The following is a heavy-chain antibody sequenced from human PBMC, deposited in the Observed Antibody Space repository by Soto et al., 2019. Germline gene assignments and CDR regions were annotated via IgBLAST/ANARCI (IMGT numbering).Heavy chain of an antibody. CDR1: GGSISSGDYY. Sequence: SETLSLTCTVSGGSISSGDYYWSWIRQPPGKGLEWIGYIYYSGSTYYNPSLKSRVTISVDTPKNQFSLKLSSVTAADTAVYYCARVGLLWLRSGRYYYYGMDVWGQGTTVTVS. CDR2: IYYSGST. CDR3: ARVGLLWLRSGRYYYYGMDV. V-gene: IGHV4-30-4*01. D-gene: IGHD5-12*01. J-gene: IGHJ6*02.